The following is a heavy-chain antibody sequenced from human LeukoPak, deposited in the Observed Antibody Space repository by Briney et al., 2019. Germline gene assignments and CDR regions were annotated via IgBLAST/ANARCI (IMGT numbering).Heavy chain of an antibody. D-gene: IGHD1-26*01. CDR1: GYTLTELS. CDR2: FNPEDGET. Sequence: ASVKVSCKVSGYTLTELSMHWVRQAPGKGLEWMGCFNPEDGETIYAQKFQGRVTMTEDTSTDTAYMELSSLRSEDTAVYYCAKTQVGELGILDAFDIWGQGTMVTVSS. CDR3: AKTQVGELGILDAFDI. V-gene: IGHV1-24*01. J-gene: IGHJ3*02.